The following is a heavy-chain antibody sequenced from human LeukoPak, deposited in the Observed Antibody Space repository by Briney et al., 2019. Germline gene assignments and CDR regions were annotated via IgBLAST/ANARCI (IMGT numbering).Heavy chain of an antibody. J-gene: IGHJ4*02. Sequence: GESLEISCKGSGYTFTNYWIGWVRHMPGKGLEWMGIIYPDDSDIRYSPSFQGQVTISADKSITTAYLQWSSLKASDTAMYYCARYYYDSAVGPFDYWGQGSLVTVSS. CDR3: ARYYYDSAVGPFDY. V-gene: IGHV5-51*01. CDR2: IYPDDSDI. CDR1: GYTFTNYW. D-gene: IGHD3-22*01.